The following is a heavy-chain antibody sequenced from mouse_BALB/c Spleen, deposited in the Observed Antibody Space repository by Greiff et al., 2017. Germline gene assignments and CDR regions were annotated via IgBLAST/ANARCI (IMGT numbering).Heavy chain of an antibody. V-gene: IGHV5-17*02. CDR3: ARGYGRSHWYFDV. CDR2: ISRGSSTI. CDR1: GFTFSSFG. J-gene: IGHJ1*01. D-gene: IGHD1-1*01. Sequence: DVKLVESGGGLVQPGGSRKLSCAASGFTFSSFGMHWVRQAPEKGLEWVAYISRGSSTIYYADTVKGRFTISRDNPKNTRCLQMTSLRSEDTAMYYGARGYGRSHWYFDVWGEGTTVTVSA.